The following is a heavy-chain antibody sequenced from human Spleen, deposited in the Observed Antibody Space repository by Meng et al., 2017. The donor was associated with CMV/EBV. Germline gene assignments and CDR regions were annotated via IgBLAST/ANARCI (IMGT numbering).Heavy chain of an antibody. V-gene: IGHV3-48*04. CDR1: GFIFSSYS. D-gene: IGHD1-26*01. CDR2: ISSSRDTI. CDR3: ARLVRASQLDC. J-gene: IGHJ4*02. Sequence: GESLKISCAASGFIFSSYSMNWVRQAPGKGLEWVSYISSSRDTISYADSVKGRFTISRDNAKNSLYLQMNSLRLEDTAVYYCARLVRASQLDCWGQGTLVTVSS.